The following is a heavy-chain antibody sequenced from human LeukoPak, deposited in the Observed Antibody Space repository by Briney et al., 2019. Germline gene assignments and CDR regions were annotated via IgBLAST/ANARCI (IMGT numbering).Heavy chain of an antibody. CDR2: INSDGSST. J-gene: IGHJ5*02. Sequence: GGSLRLSCAASGFTFSSYWMHWVRQAPGKGLVWVSRINSDGSSTSYADSVKGRFTISRDNAKNTLYLQMNSLRAEDTAVYCCARDQSSGWYPHWFDPWGQGTLVTVSS. D-gene: IGHD6-19*01. V-gene: IGHV3-74*01. CDR1: GFTFSSYW. CDR3: ARDQSSGWYPHWFDP.